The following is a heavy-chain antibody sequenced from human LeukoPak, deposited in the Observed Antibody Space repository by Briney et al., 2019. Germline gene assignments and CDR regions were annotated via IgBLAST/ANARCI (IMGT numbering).Heavy chain of an antibody. J-gene: IGHJ6*02. CDR3: AREGYCTGGGCYSGMDV. CDR1: GFTFSGYG. V-gene: IGHV3-33*01. Sequence: GGSLRLSCAASGFTFSGYGMHWVRQAPGKGLEWVAVIWYDGSNKYYADSVKGRFTISRDNSKNTLYLQMNSLRADDTAVYYCAREGYCTGGGCYSGMDVWGQGTTVIVSS. D-gene: IGHD2-8*02. CDR2: IWYDGSNK.